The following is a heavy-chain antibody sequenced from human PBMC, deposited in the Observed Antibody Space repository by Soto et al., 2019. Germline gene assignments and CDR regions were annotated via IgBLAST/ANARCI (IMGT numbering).Heavy chain of an antibody. D-gene: IGHD2-2*01. J-gene: IGHJ6*02. V-gene: IGHV3-21*01. Sequence: LRLSFAASGFTSSSDSMNSVPQAPVYWPEGVSSISSSSSYIYYADSVKCRFTISRDNAKTSLYLQMNSLRAEDTAVYYCARVPWYCSSTSCSHYYYGMDVWGQGTTVTVS. CDR1: GFTSSSDS. CDR2: ISSSSSYI. CDR3: ARVPWYCSSTSCSHYYYGMDV.